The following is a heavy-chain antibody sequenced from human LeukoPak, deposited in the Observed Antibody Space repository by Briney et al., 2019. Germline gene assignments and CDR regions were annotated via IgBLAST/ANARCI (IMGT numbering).Heavy chain of an antibody. V-gene: IGHV4-59*01. CDR2: IYYSGST. J-gene: IGHJ6*03. CDR3: ARGRYSSSWMDYYYYYYYMDV. D-gene: IGHD6-13*01. CDR1: GGSISSYY. Sequence: SETLSLTCTVSGGSISSYYWSWIRQPPGKGLEWSAYIYYSGSTNYNPYLMSRVTISVDTSKNQFSLKLSSVTAADTAVYYCARGRYSSSWMDYYYYYYYMDVWGKGTTVTISS.